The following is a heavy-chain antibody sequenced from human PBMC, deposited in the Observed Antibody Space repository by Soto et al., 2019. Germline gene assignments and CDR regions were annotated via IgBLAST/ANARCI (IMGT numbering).Heavy chain of an antibody. CDR2: INPIGGST. V-gene: IGHV1-46*01. J-gene: IGHJ5*02. CDR1: GYTFTIYC. D-gene: IGHD6-25*01. CDR3: ARARRLQGRWFDP. Sequence: ASVKVSCKASGYTFTIYCMHWVRQAPGQGLEWMGLINPIGGSTSYAQKLQGRVTMTRDTSTSTVYMELSSLRSEDTAVYYCARARRLQGRWFDPWGQGTLVTVSS.